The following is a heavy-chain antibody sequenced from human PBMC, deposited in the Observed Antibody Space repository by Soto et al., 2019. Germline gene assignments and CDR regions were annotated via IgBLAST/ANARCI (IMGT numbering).Heavy chain of an antibody. D-gene: IGHD2-2*01. CDR3: ARAVPAAIGYYYYGMDV. CDR2: IYPGDSDT. J-gene: IGHJ6*02. V-gene: IGHV5-51*01. Sequence: PVESLKISCRGSGYSFTSYWIGWVRQMPGKGLEWMGIIYPGDSDTRYSPSFQGQVTISADKSISTAYLQWSSLKASDTAMYYCARAVPAAIGYYYYGMDVWGQGTTVTVSS. CDR1: GYSFTSYW.